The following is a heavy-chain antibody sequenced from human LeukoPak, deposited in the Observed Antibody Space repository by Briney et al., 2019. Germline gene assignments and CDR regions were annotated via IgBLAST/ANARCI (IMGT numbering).Heavy chain of an antibody. Sequence: ASVKVSCKASGYTFSDYSITWVRQAPGQGLEWMGWISPYNADTNYAQNFQGRVTMTTDRSTRTAYMELRNLRSDDTAVYYCARGLGDYAFDYWGQGTLVTVSS. CDR3: ARGLGDYAFDY. D-gene: IGHD4-17*01. V-gene: IGHV1-18*01. CDR1: GYTFSDYS. CDR2: ISPYNADT. J-gene: IGHJ4*02.